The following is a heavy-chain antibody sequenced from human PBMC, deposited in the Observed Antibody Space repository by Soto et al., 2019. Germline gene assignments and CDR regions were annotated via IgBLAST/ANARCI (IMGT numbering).Heavy chain of an antibody. V-gene: IGHV4-39*01. CDR3: ARRKRGDILAGYYSYFDY. J-gene: IGHJ4*02. D-gene: IGHD3-9*01. Sequence: QLQLQESGPGLVKPSETLSLTCTVSGGSISSSSYYWGWIRQPPGKGLEWIGSIYYSGSTYYNPSPKSRVTISVDTSKDQFSLKLSSVTAADTAVYYCARRKRGDILAGYYSYFDYWGQGTLVTVSS. CDR2: IYYSGST. CDR1: GGSISSSSYY.